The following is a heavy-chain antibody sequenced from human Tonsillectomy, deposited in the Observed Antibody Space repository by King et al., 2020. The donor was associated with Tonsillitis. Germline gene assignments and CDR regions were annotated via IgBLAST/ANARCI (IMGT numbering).Heavy chain of an antibody. J-gene: IGHJ4*02. Sequence: VQLVESGGGLVQPGGSLRLSCAASGFTFNNYWMSWVRQAPGKGLEWVANIRQDGSDQYYVDSVKGRFTISRDNAKNSLYLQMNSLRAEDTAVYYCASFWSGYFDDWGQGTLVTVSS. CDR2: IRQDGSDQ. CDR1: GFTFNNYW. D-gene: IGHD3-3*01. CDR3: ASFWSGYFDD. V-gene: IGHV3-7*01.